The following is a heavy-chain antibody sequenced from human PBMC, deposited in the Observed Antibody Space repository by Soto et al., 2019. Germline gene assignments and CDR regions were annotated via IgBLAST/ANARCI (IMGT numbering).Heavy chain of an antibody. CDR1: GFTFSDHY. CDR3: ARVLGESYFDY. V-gene: IGHV3-72*01. CDR2: TRKNANSNTT. D-gene: IGHD2-21*01. Sequence: EVQLVESGGGLVQPGGSLRLSCAASGFTFSDHYMDWVRQAPGKGLEWVGRTRKNANSNTTEYAASVKGIFTISRDDSKNSLYLQMNSLKTEDTAVYYCARVLGESYFDYWGQGTLVTVSS. J-gene: IGHJ4*02.